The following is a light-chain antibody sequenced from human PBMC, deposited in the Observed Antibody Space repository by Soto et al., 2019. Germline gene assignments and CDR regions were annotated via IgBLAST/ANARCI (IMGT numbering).Light chain of an antibody. Sequence: QSVLTQPPSASGSPGQSVAISCTGTSSDVGGYNYVSWYQQHPSKAPKLMIYEFNKRPSGVPDRFSGSKSGNTASLTVSGLQAEDEADYYCSSYAGSSNVFGTGPKVTVL. J-gene: IGLJ1*01. V-gene: IGLV2-8*01. CDR2: EFN. CDR1: SSDVGGYNY. CDR3: SSYAGSSNV.